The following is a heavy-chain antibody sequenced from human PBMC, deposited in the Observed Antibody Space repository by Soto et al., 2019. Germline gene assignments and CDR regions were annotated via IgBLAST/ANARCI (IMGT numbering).Heavy chain of an antibody. CDR1: GFTFSSYA. D-gene: IGHD3-3*01. Sequence: GGSLRLSCAASGFTFSSYAMSWVRQAPGKGLEWVSAISGSGGSTYYADSVKGRFTISRDNSKNTLYLQMNSLRAEDTAVYYCAKDRGYDFWSGYIFDLWGRGTPVTVSS. CDR2: ISGSGGST. V-gene: IGHV3-23*01. CDR3: AKDRGYDFWSGYIFDL. J-gene: IGHJ2*01.